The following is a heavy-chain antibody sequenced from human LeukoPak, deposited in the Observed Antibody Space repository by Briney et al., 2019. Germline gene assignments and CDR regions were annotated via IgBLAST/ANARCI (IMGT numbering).Heavy chain of an antibody. CDR2: IYPGDSDT. CDR1: GYSFTSYW. J-gene: IGHJ4*02. V-gene: IGHV5-51*01. D-gene: IGHD6-19*01. Sequence: GESLKISCKGSGYSFTSYWISWVRQMPGKGLEWMGIIYPGDSDTRYSPSFQGQVTMSVDKSINTAYLQWGSLKASDTAMYYCASSLRYSSGWSDYWGQGTLVTVSS. CDR3: ASSLRYSSGWSDY.